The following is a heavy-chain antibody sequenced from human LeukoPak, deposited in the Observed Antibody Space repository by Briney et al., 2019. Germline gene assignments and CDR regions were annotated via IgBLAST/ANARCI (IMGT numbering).Heavy chain of an antibody. V-gene: IGHV2-70*17. Sequence: SRPAPLKSAETLTLACSFSRFSVDTAAMSVSWIRQPAGTAPEWLARIDWDGDKFYNTSLQTRLTISTVNSKNQVFLTLLNMDRQDTGTYYCARTHLREVELTTSHFDPWGQGTLVTVSS. D-gene: IGHD1-14*01. CDR3: ARTHLREVELTTSHFDP. CDR2: IDWDGDK. J-gene: IGHJ5*02. CDR1: RFSVDTAAMS.